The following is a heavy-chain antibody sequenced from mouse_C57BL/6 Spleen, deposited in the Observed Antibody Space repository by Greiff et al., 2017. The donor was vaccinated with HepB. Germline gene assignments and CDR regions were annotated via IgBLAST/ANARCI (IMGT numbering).Heavy chain of an antibody. CDR2: IDPETGGT. Sequence: QVQLKESGAELVRPGASVTLSCKASGYTFTDYEMHWVKQTPVHGLEWIGAIDPETGGTAYNQKFKGKAILTADKSSSTAYMELRSLTSEDSAVYYCTRDWGDYFDYWGQGTTLTVSS. D-gene: IGHD4-1*01. CDR1: GYTFTDYE. J-gene: IGHJ2*01. V-gene: IGHV1-15*01. CDR3: TRDWGDYFDY.